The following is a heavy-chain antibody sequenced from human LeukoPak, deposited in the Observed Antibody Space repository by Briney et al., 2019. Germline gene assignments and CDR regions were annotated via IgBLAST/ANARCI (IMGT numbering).Heavy chain of an antibody. V-gene: IGHV4-61*08. D-gene: IGHD6-6*01. CDR2: IYYSGST. Sequence: SSETLSLTCTVSGGSISSGGYYRRWIRQHPGKGLEWIGYIYYSGSTNYNPSLQSRVTISVDTSKNQFSLNLNSVTAADTAVYYCARGGAARLHFQNWGQGTLVTVSS. CDR3: ARGGAARLHFQN. J-gene: IGHJ1*01. CDR1: GGSISSGGYY.